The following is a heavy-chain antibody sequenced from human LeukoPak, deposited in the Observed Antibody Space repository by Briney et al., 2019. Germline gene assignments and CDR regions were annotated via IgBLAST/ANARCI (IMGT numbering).Heavy chain of an antibody. D-gene: IGHD5-18*01. CDR1: GSMFNSYG. CDR2: ISGSGDNT. J-gene: IGHJ5*02. V-gene: IGHV3-23*01. CDR3: AKGSYWSTYLGFDP. Sequence: GGSLRFSCAASGSMFNSYGMSWVRQAPGKGLEWVSSISGSGDNTYYTDSVKGRFTISRDNSKNTLFLQMNSLRAEDTAIYYCAKGSYWSTYLGFDPWGQGTLVTVSS.